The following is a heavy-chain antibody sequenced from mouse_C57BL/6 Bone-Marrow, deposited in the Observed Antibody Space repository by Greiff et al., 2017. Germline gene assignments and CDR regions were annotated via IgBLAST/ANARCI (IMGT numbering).Heavy chain of an antibody. CDR3: ARNTTVVDSFDY. V-gene: IGHV1-64*01. CDR1: GYTFTSYW. Sequence: QVQLQQPGAELVKPGASVKLSCKASGYTFTSYWMHWVKQRPGQGLEWIGMIHPNSGSTNYNEKFKSKATLTVDKSSSTAYMQLSSLTSEDSAVYYCARNTTVVDSFDYWGHGATLTVSS. J-gene: IGHJ2*01. CDR2: IHPNSGST. D-gene: IGHD1-1*01.